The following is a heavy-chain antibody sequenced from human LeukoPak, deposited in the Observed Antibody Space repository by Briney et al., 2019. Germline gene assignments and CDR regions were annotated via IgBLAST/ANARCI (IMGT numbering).Heavy chain of an antibody. CDR3: ASGSTSWYMDV. CDR1: GGTFSSCA. D-gene: IGHD2-2*01. Sequence: ASVKVSCKASGGTFSSCAISWVRQAPGQGLEWMGGIIPIFGTANYAQKFQGRVTITADKSTSTAYMELSSLRSEDTAVYYCASGSTSWYMDVWGKGTTVTVSS. J-gene: IGHJ6*04. V-gene: IGHV1-69*06. CDR2: IIPIFGTA.